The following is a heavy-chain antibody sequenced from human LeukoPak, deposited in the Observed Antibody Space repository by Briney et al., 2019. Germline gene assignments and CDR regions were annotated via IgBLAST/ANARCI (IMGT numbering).Heavy chain of an antibody. Sequence: ASEKVSCKASGYTFTDYYMHWVRQAPGQGLEWMGWINPNILGTSYAQKFQGRVTMTRDTSTSTFYMELTSLTPDDTAVYFCARPLRSQRGYRGYDFDYFDYWGQGTLVTVSS. CDR2: INPNILGT. D-gene: IGHD5-12*01. J-gene: IGHJ4*02. CDR3: ARPLRSQRGYRGYDFDYFDY. V-gene: IGHV1-2*02. CDR1: GYTFTDYY.